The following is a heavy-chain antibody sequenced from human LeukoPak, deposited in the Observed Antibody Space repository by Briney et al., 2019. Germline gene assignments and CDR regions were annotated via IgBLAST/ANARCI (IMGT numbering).Heavy chain of an antibody. V-gene: IGHV3-43*01. D-gene: IGHD5-24*01. Sequence: GGSLRLSCAASGFTFDDYTMHWVRQAPGKGLEWVSLISWDGGSTYYADSVKGRFTISRDNSKNSLYLQMNSLRAEDTAVYYCAVGDGYNGLGHWGQGTLVTVSS. CDR2: ISWDGGST. J-gene: IGHJ1*01. CDR1: GFTFDDYT. CDR3: AVGDGYNGLGH.